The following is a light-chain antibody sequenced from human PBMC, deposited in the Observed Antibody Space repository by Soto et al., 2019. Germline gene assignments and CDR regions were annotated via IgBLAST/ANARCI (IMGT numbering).Light chain of an antibody. CDR3: QEYNSGPALT. CDR1: QAISNY. J-gene: IGKJ4*01. V-gene: IGKV1-27*01. Sequence: DIQMTQSPSSLSASVGDRVTITCRASQAISNYLAWYQQTPGEVPKLLIYAASISQSGVPSRFSGSGSGTDFTLTISSLQPEDVGSYYCQEYNSGPALTFGGGTKVEIK. CDR2: AAS.